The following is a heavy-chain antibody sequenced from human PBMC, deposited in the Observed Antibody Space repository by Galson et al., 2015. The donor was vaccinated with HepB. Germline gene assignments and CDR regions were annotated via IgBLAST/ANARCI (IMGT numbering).Heavy chain of an antibody. V-gene: IGHV3-30-3*01. CDR2: ISYDGSNK. CDR3: ARELSDCSGGSCYSGGMDV. J-gene: IGHJ6*02. CDR1: GFTFSSYA. Sequence: SLRLSCAASGFTFSSYAMHLVRQAPGKGLEWVAVISYDGSNKYYADSVKGRFTISRDNSKNTLYLQMNSLRAEDTAVYYCARELSDCSGGSCYSGGMDVWGQGTTVTVSS. D-gene: IGHD2-15*01.